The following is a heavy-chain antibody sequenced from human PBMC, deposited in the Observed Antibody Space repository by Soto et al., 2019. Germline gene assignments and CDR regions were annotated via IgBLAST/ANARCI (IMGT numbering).Heavy chain of an antibody. J-gene: IGHJ6*03. CDR1: GYTFTGYY. V-gene: IGHV1-2*02. Sequence: ASVKVSCKASGYTFTGYYMHWVRQAPGQGLEWMGWINPNSGGTSYAQKFQGRVTMTRNTSISTAYMELSSLRSEDTAVYYCARAIKIYYYYMDVWGNGTTVTVSS. D-gene: IGHD3-3*01. CDR2: INPNSGGT. CDR3: ARAIKIYYYYMDV.